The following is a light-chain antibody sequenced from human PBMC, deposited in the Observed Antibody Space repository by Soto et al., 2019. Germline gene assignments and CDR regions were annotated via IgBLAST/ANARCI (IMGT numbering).Light chain of an antibody. V-gene: IGKV1-39*01. CDR1: QSISSS. Sequence: DIPMTQSPSSLSASVGDSVTITCRASQSISSSLNWYQQKPGKPPNLLIYAASSLQGGVPPRFSGSGSGTDFTLTISSLQPEDFATYYCQQGYNTPRTFGQGTKVDVK. CDR2: AAS. J-gene: IGKJ1*01. CDR3: QQGYNTPRT.